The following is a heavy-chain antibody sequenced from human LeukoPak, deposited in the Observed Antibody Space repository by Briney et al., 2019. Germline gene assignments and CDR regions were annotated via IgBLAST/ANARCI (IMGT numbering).Heavy chain of an antibody. CDR3: AKLSLSGRSQSADY. J-gene: IGHJ4*02. CDR1: GLTFNSHS. Sequence: GGSLRLSCVASGLTFNSHSMSWVRQAPGMGLEWVSVVSTNGDVTFYADSVKGRFTISRDNSKNTLFLQMNGLRAEDTAVYYCAKLSLSGRSQSADYWGQGTLVTVSS. V-gene: IGHV3-23*01. D-gene: IGHD3-10*01. CDR2: VSTNGDVT.